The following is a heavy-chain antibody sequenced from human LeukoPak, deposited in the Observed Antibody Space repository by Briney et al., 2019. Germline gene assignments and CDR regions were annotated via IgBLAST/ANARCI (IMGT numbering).Heavy chain of an antibody. CDR3: VRDMGSSTSKD. CDR2: IYYSGST. Sequence: SETLSLTCIVSGGSISSSSYYWGWIRQPPGKGLKWIGSIYYSGSTYYNPSLKSRVTISVDTSKNQFSLRLNSVTAADTAVYYCVRDMGSSTSKDWGQGTLVTVSS. D-gene: IGHD2-2*01. CDR1: GGSISSSSYY. V-gene: IGHV4-39*07. J-gene: IGHJ4*02.